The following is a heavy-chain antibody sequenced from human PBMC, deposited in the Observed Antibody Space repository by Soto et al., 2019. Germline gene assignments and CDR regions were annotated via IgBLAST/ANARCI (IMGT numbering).Heavy chain of an antibody. CDR2: INAGNGNT. CDR1: GYTFTGYA. V-gene: IGHV1-3*05. CDR3: ARAVAVPADFDY. D-gene: IGHD6-19*01. J-gene: IGHJ4*02. Sequence: QVQLVQSGAEEKKPGASVKVSCKASGYTFTGYAMHWVRQAPGQRLEWMGWINAGNGNTKYSQKFQGRVTITRDTSASTDYMELSSLRSEDTAVYYCARAVAVPADFDYWGPGTLVTVSS.